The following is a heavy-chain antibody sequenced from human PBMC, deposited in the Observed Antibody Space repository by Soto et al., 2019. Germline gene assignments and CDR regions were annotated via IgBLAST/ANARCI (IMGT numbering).Heavy chain of an antibody. CDR2: VYYSGST. Sequence: PSETLSLTCTVSGASISSSYWSWIRQSPGKGLEWIGYVYYSGSTKYNPSLKSRVTISVGTSKNQFSLKLSSVTAADTAVYYCVRGYYDSNGQSNTFDIWGQGTMVTVSS. CDR3: VRGYYDSNGQSNTFDI. CDR1: GASISSSY. J-gene: IGHJ3*02. V-gene: IGHV4-59*01. D-gene: IGHD3-22*01.